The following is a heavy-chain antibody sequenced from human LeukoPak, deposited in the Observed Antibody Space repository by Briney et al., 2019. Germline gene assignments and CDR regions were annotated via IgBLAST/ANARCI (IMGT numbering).Heavy chain of an antibody. Sequence: PGGSLRLSCAASGFTFSSYAMHWVRQAPGKGLEWVAVISYDGSNKYYADSVKGRFTISRDNSKNTLYLQMNSLRAEDTAVYHCARDGYSYGLGVDYWGQGTLVTVSS. J-gene: IGHJ4*02. CDR1: GFTFSSYA. CDR2: ISYDGSNK. D-gene: IGHD5-18*01. CDR3: ARDGYSYGLGVDY. V-gene: IGHV3-30-3*01.